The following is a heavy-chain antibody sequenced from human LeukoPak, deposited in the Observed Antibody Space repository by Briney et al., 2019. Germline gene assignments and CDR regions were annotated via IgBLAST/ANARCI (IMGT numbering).Heavy chain of an antibody. CDR1: GYSFNDYY. Sequence: ASVKVSCKGSGYSFNDYYIHWVRQAPGQGLEWMAWMNPKRGDTSYTQKFQGRVTMTRDTSISTAYMELSRLRFDDTAVYYCARNKEGKSLDYWGQGTLVTVSS. V-gene: IGHV1-2*02. J-gene: IGHJ4*02. CDR2: MNPKRGDT. CDR3: ARNKEGKSLDY.